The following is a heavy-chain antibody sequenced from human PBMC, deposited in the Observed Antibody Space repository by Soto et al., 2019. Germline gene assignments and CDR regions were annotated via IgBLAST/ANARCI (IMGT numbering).Heavy chain of an antibody. CDR3: ARHYDFWSGYSTLYAFDI. CDR2: ISSSGSTI. Sequence: GGSLRLSCAASGFTFSDYYMSWIRQAPGKGLEWVSYISSSGSTIYYADSVKGRFTISRDNAKNSLYLQMNSLRAEDTAVYYCARHYDFWSGYSTLYAFDIWGQGTMVTVSS. J-gene: IGHJ3*02. CDR1: GFTFSDYY. D-gene: IGHD3-3*01. V-gene: IGHV3-11*01.